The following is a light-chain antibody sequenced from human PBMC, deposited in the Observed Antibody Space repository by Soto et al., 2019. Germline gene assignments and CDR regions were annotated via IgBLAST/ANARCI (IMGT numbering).Light chain of an antibody. V-gene: IGLV2-14*01. CDR3: TSYTKSSSWV. CDR2: DVS. J-gene: IGLJ3*02. CDR1: SSDVGGYNY. Sequence: QSALTQPASVSGSPGQSITISCTGTSSDVGGYNYVSWYQQYPGKAPKVMIYDVSNRPSGVSYRFSGSRSGNTASLTISGLQAEDEADYYCTSYTKSSSWVFGGGTKVTVL.